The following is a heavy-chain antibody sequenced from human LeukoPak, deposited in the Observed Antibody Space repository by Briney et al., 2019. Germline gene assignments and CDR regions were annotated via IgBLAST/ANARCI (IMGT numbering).Heavy chain of an antibody. Sequence: GGSLRLSCAASGFTFDDYGMSWVRQAPGKGLEWVSGINWNGGSTGYADSVKGRFTISRDNAKNSLYLQMNSLRAEDTALYHCARGDGYNLDDAFDIWGQGTMVTVSS. CDR2: INWNGGST. V-gene: IGHV3-20*01. CDR1: GFTFDDYG. CDR3: ARGDGYNLDDAFDI. D-gene: IGHD5-24*01. J-gene: IGHJ3*02.